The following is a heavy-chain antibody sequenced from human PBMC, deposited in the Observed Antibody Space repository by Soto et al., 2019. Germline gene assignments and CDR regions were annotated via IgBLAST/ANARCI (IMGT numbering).Heavy chain of an antibody. D-gene: IGHD6-13*01. CDR3: ARVSVVRIAADGIDY. V-gene: IGHV4-61*01. CDR2: IYYSGST. CDR1: GGSVSSGSYY. Sequence: SETLSLTCTVSGGSVSSGSYYWSWIRQPPGKGLEWIGYIYYSGSTNYNPSLKSRVTISVDTSKNQFSLKLSSVTAADTAVYYCARVSVVRIAADGIDYWGQGTLVTVSS. J-gene: IGHJ4*02.